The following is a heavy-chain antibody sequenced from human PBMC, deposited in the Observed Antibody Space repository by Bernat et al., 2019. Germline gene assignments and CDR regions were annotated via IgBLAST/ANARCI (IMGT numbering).Heavy chain of an antibody. CDR3: ATTPCSSDLYPAY. CDR1: GLNFASYC. D-gene: IGHD2-2*01. Sequence: EVQLVQLGAEVKKSGESLKISCRRSGLNFASYCIGWARQMPGEGLEWVGVVHLVDPNTLYRPPVQGRGAVSAERSRRTAFLQWSSLEASGAAMCYCATTPCSSDLYPAYWGRGTLVTVSS. J-gene: IGHJ4*01. V-gene: IGHV5-51*03. CDR2: VHLVDPNT.